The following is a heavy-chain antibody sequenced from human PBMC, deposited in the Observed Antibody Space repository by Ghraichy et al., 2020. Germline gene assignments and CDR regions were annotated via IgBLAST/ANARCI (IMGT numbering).Heavy chain of an antibody. J-gene: IGHJ6*02. Sequence: ASVKVSCKASGYTFTGFYMHWVRQAPGQGLEWMGWINPNSGGTNYAQKFQGRVTMTRDTSISTAYMELSRLRSDDTAVYYCARVRITIVGVVGGMVVWGQGSTGTVSS. V-gene: IGHV1-2*02. CDR2: INPNSGGT. D-gene: IGHD3-3*01. CDR3: ARVRITIVGVVGGMVV. CDR1: GYTFTGFY.